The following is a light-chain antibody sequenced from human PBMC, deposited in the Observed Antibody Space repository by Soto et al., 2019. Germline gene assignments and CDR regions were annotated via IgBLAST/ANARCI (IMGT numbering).Light chain of an antibody. CDR2: KNN. CDR3: AAWDDSLSGPV. J-gene: IGLJ3*02. V-gene: IGLV1-47*01. Sequence: QSVLTQPPSASGTSGQRVTISCSGASSNIGSNYVYWYQQFPGAAPKLLIYKNNQRPSGVPDRFSGSKSGTSASLAISGLRSEDEADYYCAAWDDSLSGPVFGGGTKLTVL. CDR1: SSNIGSNY.